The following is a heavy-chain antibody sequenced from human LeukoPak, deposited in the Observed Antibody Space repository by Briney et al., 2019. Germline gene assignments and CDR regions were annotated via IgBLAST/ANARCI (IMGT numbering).Heavy chain of an antibody. CDR2: IYPGDSDT. Sequence: GESLKICCKGSGYSFTSYWIGWVRQMPGKGLEWMGIIYPGDSDTRYSPSFQGQVTISADKSISTAYLQWSSLKASDTAMYYCARQGPSYYDYSDYWGQGTLVTVSS. J-gene: IGHJ4*02. D-gene: IGHD3-22*01. V-gene: IGHV5-51*01. CDR3: ARQGPSYYDYSDY. CDR1: GYSFTSYW.